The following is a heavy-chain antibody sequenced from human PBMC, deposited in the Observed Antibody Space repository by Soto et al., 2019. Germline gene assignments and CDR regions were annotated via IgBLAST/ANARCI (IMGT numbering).Heavy chain of an antibody. V-gene: IGHV3-23*01. CDR3: ARRGSGSYYDY. CDR1: GFTFSSYA. D-gene: IGHD1-26*01. CDR2: ISGSGDST. J-gene: IGHJ4*02. Sequence: EVQLLESGGGLVQPGGSQRLSCAASGFTFSSYAMRWVRQAPGKGLEWVSAISGSGDSTYYADSVKGRLTISRDNSKNTVYLQMNSLRGEDTAVYYCARRGSGSYYDYWGQGTLVTVSS.